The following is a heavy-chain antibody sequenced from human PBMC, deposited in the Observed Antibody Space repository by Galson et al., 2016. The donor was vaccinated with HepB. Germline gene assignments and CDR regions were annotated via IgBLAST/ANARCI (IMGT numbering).Heavy chain of an antibody. CDR2: ISRTSSYI. Sequence: CAASGFNFNTYDMNWVRQAPGKGLEWVSYISRTSSYIYYADSVRGRFTISRDNAKNSLFLQLNSLRAADTAIYYCARDMAGYNWIDFWGLGTLVTVSS. CDR3: ARDMAGYNWIDF. V-gene: IGHV3-21*01. CDR1: GFNFNTYD. D-gene: IGHD5-24*01. J-gene: IGHJ4*02.